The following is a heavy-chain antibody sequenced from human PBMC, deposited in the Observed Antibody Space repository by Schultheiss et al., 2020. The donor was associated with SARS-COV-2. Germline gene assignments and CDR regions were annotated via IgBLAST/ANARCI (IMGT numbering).Heavy chain of an antibody. V-gene: IGHV3-23*01. Sequence: GGSLRLSCAASGFTFSIYALTWVRQPPGKGLEWVSAISGSGDSTYYADSVKGRFTISRDNSNNTLYLQMNSLRAEDTAVYYCARQGYNYAYAGFDHWGQGTLVTVSS. CDR3: ARQGYNYAYAGFDH. J-gene: IGHJ4*02. CDR1: GFTFSIYA. D-gene: IGHD5-18*01. CDR2: ISGSGDST.